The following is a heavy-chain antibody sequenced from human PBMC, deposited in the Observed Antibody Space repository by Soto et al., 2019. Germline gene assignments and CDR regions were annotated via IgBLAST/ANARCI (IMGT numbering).Heavy chain of an antibody. V-gene: IGHV4-59*01. CDR3: ARLGAYYQSLDP. J-gene: IGHJ5*02. Sequence: SETLSLTCTVSGGSISSYYWSWIRQPPGKGLEWIGYIYYRGSTNYNPSLKSRVTISVDTSKNQFSLKLSSVTAADTAVYYCARLGAYYQSLDPWGQGTLVTVSS. CDR2: IYYRGST. D-gene: IGHD3-22*01. CDR1: GGSISSYY.